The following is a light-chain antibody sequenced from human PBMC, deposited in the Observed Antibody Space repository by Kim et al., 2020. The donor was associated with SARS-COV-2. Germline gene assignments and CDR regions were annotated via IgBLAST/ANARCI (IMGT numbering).Light chain of an antibody. CDR3: QVWDSSSEYV. CDR2: YDS. Sequence: VATGKGTRISGRVNSIGSKSVHGNQQKPGQAPVLVIYYDSDRPSGIPGGFSGSNSGNAAALTVSRVEAGDEDDYYCQVWDSSSEYVFGTGTKVSVL. CDR1: SIGSKS. V-gene: IGLV3-21*04. J-gene: IGLJ1*01.